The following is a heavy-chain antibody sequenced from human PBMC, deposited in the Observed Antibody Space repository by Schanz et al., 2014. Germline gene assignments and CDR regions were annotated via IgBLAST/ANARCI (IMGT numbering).Heavy chain of an antibody. Sequence: VQLVESGGGVVQPGRSLRLSCAASGFTFSNYDMHWVRQAIGKGLEWVSGIGPASDPYYAGSVKGRFTISRDNAKNTLYLQMNSVRAEDSAVYYCTRGSGSRSYGWYYDSWGQGTLVTVSS. CDR3: TRGSGSRSYGWYYDS. J-gene: IGHJ4*02. CDR2: IGPASDP. V-gene: IGHV3-13*05. D-gene: IGHD3-10*01. CDR1: GFTFSNYD.